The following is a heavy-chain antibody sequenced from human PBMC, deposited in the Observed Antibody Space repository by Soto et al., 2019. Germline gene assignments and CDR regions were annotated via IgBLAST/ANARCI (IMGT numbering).Heavy chain of an antibody. CDR2: INAGNGNT. CDR3: ARGFSYYDILTGYSASF. D-gene: IGHD3-9*01. Sequence: GASVKVSCKASVYTFTSYAMHWVRQAPGQRLEWMGWINAGNGNTKYSQKFQGRVTITRDTSASTAYMELSSLRSEDTAVYYCARGFSYYDILTGYSASFWGQGTMVTVS. V-gene: IGHV1-3*01. CDR1: VYTFTSYA. J-gene: IGHJ3*01.